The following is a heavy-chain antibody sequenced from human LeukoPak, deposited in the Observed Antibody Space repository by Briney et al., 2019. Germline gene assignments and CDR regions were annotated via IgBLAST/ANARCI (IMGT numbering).Heavy chain of an antibody. J-gene: IGHJ4*02. CDR1: GFTFSSYG. CDR3: AKDRAAPKYYYDSSGPFDY. V-gene: IGHV3-30*18. Sequence: QPGGSLRLSCAASGFTFSSYGMHWVRQAPDKGLEWMAVISYDGSNKYYADSVKGRFTISRDNSKNTLYLQMNSLRAEDTAVYYCAKDRAAPKYYYDSSGPFDYWGQGTLVTVSS. CDR2: ISYDGSNK. D-gene: IGHD3-22*01.